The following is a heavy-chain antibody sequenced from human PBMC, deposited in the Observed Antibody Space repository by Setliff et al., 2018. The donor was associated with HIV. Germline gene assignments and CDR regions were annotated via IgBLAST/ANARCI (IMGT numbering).Heavy chain of an antibody. CDR3: ARDLRDTSAYYYGGGDY. V-gene: IGHV1-3*01. CDR1: GYTFSNYG. J-gene: IGHJ4*02. CDR2: INAGNGTT. Sequence: ASVKVSCKASGYTFSNYGVHWVRQAPGQRLEWMGWINAGNGTTEYSQKFQGRVTITRDTSASTVYTELSSLRSEDTAVYYCARDLRDTSAYYYGGGDYWGQGTLVTVSS. D-gene: IGHD3-22*01.